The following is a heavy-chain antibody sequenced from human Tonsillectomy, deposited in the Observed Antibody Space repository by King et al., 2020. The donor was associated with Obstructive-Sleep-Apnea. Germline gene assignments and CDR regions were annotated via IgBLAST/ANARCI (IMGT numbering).Heavy chain of an antibody. CDR2: IHSDGNST. CDR1: GFTFSSYW. CDR3: AREVSYDFWSGYYTQSDFGMDV. D-gene: IGHD3-3*01. V-gene: IGHV3-74*01. Sequence: VQLVESGGGLVQPGGSLRLSCAASGFTFSSYWMHWVRHAPGKGLVWVSRIHSDGNSTTYADSVKGRFTISRDNAENTLYLQMNSLRAEDTTVYYCAREVSYDFWSGYYTQSDFGMDVWGQGTTVTVSS. J-gene: IGHJ6*02.